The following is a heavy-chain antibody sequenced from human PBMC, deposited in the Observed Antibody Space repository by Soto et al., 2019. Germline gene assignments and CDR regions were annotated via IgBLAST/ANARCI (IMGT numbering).Heavy chain of an antibody. J-gene: IGHJ4*02. D-gene: IGHD3-9*01. CDR1: GYTFTSYG. Sequence: ASVKVSCKASGYTFTSYGISWVRQAPGQGLEWMGWISVYNGNTNYAQKLKGRVTMTTDTSTSTAYMELRSLRSDDTSFYYCARDTAYDILTGYYDYWGQGTLVTVSS. CDR2: ISVYNGNT. CDR3: ARDTAYDILTGYYDY. V-gene: IGHV1-18*01.